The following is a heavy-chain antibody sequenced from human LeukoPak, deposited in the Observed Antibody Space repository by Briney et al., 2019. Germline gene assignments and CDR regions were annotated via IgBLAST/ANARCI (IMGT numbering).Heavy chain of an antibody. V-gene: IGHV1-69*05. CDR1: GGTFSSYA. D-gene: IGHD1-1*01. J-gene: IGHJ5*02. CDR3: ARDLRRSTTGTTGWFDP. CDR2: IIPIFGTA. Sequence: SVKVSCKASGGTFSSYAISWVRQAPGQGLEWMGGIIPIFGTANYAQKFQGRVTITTDESTSTAYMELSSLRSEDTAVYYCARDLRRSTTGTTGWFDPWGQGTLVTVSS.